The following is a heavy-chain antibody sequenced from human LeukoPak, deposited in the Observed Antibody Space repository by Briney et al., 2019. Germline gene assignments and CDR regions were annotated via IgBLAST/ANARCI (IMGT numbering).Heavy chain of an antibody. J-gene: IGHJ4*02. V-gene: IGHV1-18*01. D-gene: IGHD3-3*01. CDR1: GYTFTSYG. CDR3: ARLRYDFWSGSNDY. CDR2: ISPYNGNT. Sequence: SVKVSCKASGYTFTSYGITWVRQAPGQGLEWMGWISPYNGNTNYAQRLQGRVTMTTDTSTSTAYLELRSLRSDDTAVYYCARLRYDFWSGSNDYWGQGTLVTVSS.